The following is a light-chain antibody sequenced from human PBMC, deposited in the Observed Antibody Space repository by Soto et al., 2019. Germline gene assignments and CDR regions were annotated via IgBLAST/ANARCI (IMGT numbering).Light chain of an antibody. V-gene: IGLV2-14*01. CDR1: SSDVGGYNY. CDR2: EVS. CDR3: GSYTSSSTPYV. Sequence: QSVLTQPASASGSPGQSITISCTGTSSDVGGYNYVSWYQQHPGKAPKLMIYEVSNRPSGVSNRFSGSKSGNTASLTISGLQADDEADYYCGSYTSSSTPYVFGTGTKLTVL. J-gene: IGLJ1*01.